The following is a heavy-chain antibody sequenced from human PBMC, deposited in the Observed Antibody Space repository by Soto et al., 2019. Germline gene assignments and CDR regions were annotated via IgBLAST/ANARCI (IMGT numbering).Heavy chain of an antibody. CDR2: ISYDGSNK. V-gene: IGHV3-30*18. J-gene: IGHJ4*01. CDR3: AKGSYTGMYSDFDY. CDR1: GFTFSIYD. D-gene: IGHD1-26*01. Sequence: SLRLSCTASGFTFSIYDMHWVRQAPGKGLEWVALISYDGSNKSYRDSVKGRFTISRDNSRNTLYLQMNSLRAEDTAVYYCAKGSYTGMYSDFDYWGQGTLVTVSS.